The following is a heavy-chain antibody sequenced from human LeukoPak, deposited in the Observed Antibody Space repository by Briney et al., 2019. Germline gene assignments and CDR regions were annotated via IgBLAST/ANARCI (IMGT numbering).Heavy chain of an antibody. J-gene: IGHJ4*02. V-gene: IGHV4-59*01. CDR1: GGSISSYY. CDR3: ALERYCTSTSCGNNFDY. CDR2: IYNSGST. D-gene: IGHD2-2*01. Sequence: PSETLSLTCTVSGGSISSYYWSWIRQPLGKGLEWIGCIYNSGSTNYNPSLKSRVTISVDTSKNQFSLKLNSVTAADTAVYYCALERYCTSTSCGNNFDYWGQGTLVTVSS.